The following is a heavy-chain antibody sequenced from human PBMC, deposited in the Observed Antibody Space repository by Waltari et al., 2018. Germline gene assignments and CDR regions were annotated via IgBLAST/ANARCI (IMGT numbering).Heavy chain of an antibody. V-gene: IGHV1-8*01. CDR1: GYTFTSYD. J-gene: IGHJ4*02. D-gene: IGHD7-27*01. CDR3: MRNVALTGDFDY. Sequence: QVQLVQSGAEVKKPGASVKVSCKASGYTFTSYDINWVRQATGQGLEWLGWRNPNNGQTGYAQKFQGRVSLTRSTSISTAYMELSSLTSDDTAVYYCMRNVALTGDFDYWGQGTLVTVSS. CDR2: RNPNNGQT.